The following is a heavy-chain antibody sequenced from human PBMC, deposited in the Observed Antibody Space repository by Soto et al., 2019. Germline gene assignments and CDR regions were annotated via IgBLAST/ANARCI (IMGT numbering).Heavy chain of an antibody. V-gene: IGHV3-23*01. CDR2: ISGSGGST. CDR1: GFTFGGYA. Sequence: GGSLRLSYAASGFTFGGYAMSWVRQAPGKGLEWVSAISGSGGSTYYADSVKGRFTISRDNSKNTLYLQMNSLRAEDTAVYYCAKDLGDYYYDSSGPFDYWGQGTLVTVSS. J-gene: IGHJ4*02. D-gene: IGHD3-22*01. CDR3: AKDLGDYYYDSSGPFDY.